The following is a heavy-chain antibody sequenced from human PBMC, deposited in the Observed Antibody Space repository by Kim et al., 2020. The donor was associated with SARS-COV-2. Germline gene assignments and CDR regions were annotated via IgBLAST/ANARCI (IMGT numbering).Heavy chain of an antibody. CDR3: ARVPGPRNYYDSSGYYWTWYYYGMDV. CDR1: GYTFTSYD. J-gene: IGHJ6*02. V-gene: IGHV1-8*01. D-gene: IGHD3-22*01. Sequence: ASVKVSCKASGYTFTSYDINWVRQATGQGLEWMGWMNPNSGNTGYAQKFQGRVTMTRNTSISTAYMELSSLRSEDTAVYYCARVPGPRNYYDSSGYYWTWYYYGMDVWGQGTTVTVSS. CDR2: MNPNSGNT.